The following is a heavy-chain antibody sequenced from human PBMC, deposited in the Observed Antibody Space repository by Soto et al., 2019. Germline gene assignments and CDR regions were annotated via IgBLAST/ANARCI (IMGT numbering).Heavy chain of an antibody. Sequence: QVQLQESGPGLVRPSATLSLTCTVSRDSISSYYWIWIRQSPGQGLVWIGYTDYSGNTNYNPSLKSRVTISGDTSKNQFSLRLSSVTAADTAVYYCARAVGDPLYYLDYWGQGTLVTVSS. V-gene: IGHV4-59*08. CDR1: RDSISSYY. J-gene: IGHJ4*02. CDR3: ARAVGDPLYYLDY. CDR2: TDYSGNT. D-gene: IGHD6-19*01.